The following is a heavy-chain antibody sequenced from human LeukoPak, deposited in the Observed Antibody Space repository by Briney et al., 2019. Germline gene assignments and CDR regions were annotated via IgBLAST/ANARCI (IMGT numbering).Heavy chain of an antibody. V-gene: IGHV3-23*01. CDR3: AKEAKAAWSSFDS. CDR2: ISGSGGTT. CDR1: GFTFSNYA. Sequence: QPGGSLRLSCAGSGFTFSNYAMNWVRQAPGKGLEWVSGISGSGGTTFYADSVMGRFTISRDNSKNTLYLQMNSLRAEDTALYYCAKEAKAAWSSFDSWGQGTLVTVSS. J-gene: IGHJ4*02.